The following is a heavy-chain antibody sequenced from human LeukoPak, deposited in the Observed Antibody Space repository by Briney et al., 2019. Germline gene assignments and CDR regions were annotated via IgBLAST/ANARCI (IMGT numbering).Heavy chain of an antibody. CDR1: GFTFDDYG. D-gene: IGHD6-13*01. CDR3: ARQYSSSWYIDY. Sequence: PGGSLRLSCAASGFTFDDYGMSWVRQAPGKGLEWIGSIYYSGSTYYNPSLKSRVTISVDTSKNQFSLKLSSVTAADTAVYYCARQYSSSWYIDYWGQGTLVTVSS. V-gene: IGHV4-39*01. J-gene: IGHJ4*02. CDR2: IYYSGST.